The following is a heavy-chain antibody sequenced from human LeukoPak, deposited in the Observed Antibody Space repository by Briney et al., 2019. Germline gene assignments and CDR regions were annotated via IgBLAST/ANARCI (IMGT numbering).Heavy chain of an antibody. D-gene: IGHD6-19*01. Sequence: GGSLRLSCAASGFTFSSYAMSWVRQAPGKGLEWVSAISGSGGSTYYADSVKGRFTISRDNSKNTLYLQMNSLRAEDTAVYYCAKGKAQSIAVAGRRYYYYMDVWGKGTTVTVSS. J-gene: IGHJ6*03. CDR2: ISGSGGST. CDR1: GFTFSSYA. CDR3: AKGKAQSIAVAGRRYYYYMDV. V-gene: IGHV3-23*01.